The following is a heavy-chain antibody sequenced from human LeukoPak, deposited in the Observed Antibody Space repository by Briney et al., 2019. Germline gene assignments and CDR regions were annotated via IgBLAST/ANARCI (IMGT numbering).Heavy chain of an antibody. J-gene: IGHJ6*02. CDR3: SIYPSYGMDV. V-gene: IGHV4-61*01. D-gene: IGHD3-16*02. CDR2: LSNSGST. Sequence: SETLSLTCTVSGGSISSSSYYWSWIRQPPGKGLEWIGYLSNSGSTNYSPSLKSRVTISVDTSKNQFSLKLSSVTTADTAVYYCSIYPSYGMDVWGQGTTVTVSS. CDR1: GGSISSSSYY.